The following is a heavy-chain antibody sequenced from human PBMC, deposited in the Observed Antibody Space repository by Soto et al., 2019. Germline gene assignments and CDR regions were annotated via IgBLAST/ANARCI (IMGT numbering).Heavy chain of an antibody. D-gene: IGHD6-6*01. CDR1: GYTFTSYY. J-gene: IGHJ6*02. CDR3: ARVGGLGDLAARRRTLSKHYGMDV. V-gene: IGHV1-46*01. CDR2: INPSGGST. Sequence: ASVKVSCKASGYTFTSYYMHWVRQAPGQGLEWMGIINPSGGSTSYAQKFQGRVTMTRDTSTSTVYMELSSLRSEDTAVYYCARVGGLGDLAARRRTLSKHYGMDVWCQGTTVTVSS.